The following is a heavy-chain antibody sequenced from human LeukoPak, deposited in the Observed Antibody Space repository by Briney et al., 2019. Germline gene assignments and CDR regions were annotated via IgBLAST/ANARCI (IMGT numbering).Heavy chain of an antibody. CDR1: GFTFSDYY. CDR2: ISSSSYYT. V-gene: IGHV3-11*06. Sequence: GGSLRLSCAASGFTFSDYYMSWIRQAPGKGLEWVSYISSSSYYTNYADSVKGRFTISRDNAKNSLYLQMNSLRAEDTAVYYCAGRPTGYSSGYIHWGQGTLVTVSS. J-gene: IGHJ4*02. D-gene: IGHD5-18*01. CDR3: AGRPTGYSSGYIH.